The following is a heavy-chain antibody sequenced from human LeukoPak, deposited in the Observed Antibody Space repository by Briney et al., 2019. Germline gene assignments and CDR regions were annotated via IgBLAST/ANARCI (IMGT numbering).Heavy chain of an antibody. J-gene: IGHJ4*02. V-gene: IGHV4-4*07. CDR3: ARTPIYYFDNSGYYN. CDR1: AGSISNYY. D-gene: IGHD3-22*01. CDR2: IYASGSA. Sequence: SETLSLTCTVSAGSISNYYWSWIRQPAGKGLEWIGLIYASGSANYNPSLKSRVTMSVDTSKNQFSLKLSSVTAADTAVYYCARTPIYYFDNSGYYNWGQGTLVTVSS.